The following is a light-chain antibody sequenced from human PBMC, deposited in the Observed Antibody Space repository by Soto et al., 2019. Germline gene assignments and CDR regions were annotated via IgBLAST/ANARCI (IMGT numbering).Light chain of an antibody. CDR2: GAS. CDR1: QSVRSTF. J-gene: IGKJ2*01. CDR3: QQYHDSPMNT. Sequence: VLPQSPDTLSLSPGDRATLSCRASQSVRSTFLAWYQQKPGQAPRLLIYGASNRAAGIPERFSGSASGTEFTLTISRQEPDDSAVYYCQQYHDSPMNTFGQGTKLQIK. V-gene: IGKV3-20*01.